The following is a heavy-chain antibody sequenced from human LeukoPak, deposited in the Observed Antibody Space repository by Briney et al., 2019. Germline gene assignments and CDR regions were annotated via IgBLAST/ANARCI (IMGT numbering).Heavy chain of an antibody. CDR3: ARGLYDYGDYEGAGPVFLDP. CDR1: GYTFTGYY. CDR2: INPNSGGT. J-gene: IGHJ5*02. V-gene: IGHV1-2*04. D-gene: IGHD4-17*01. Sequence: ASVKVSCKASGYTFTGYYMHWVRQAPGQGLEWMGWINPNSGGTNYAQKFQGWVTMTRDTSISTAYMELSRLRSDDTAVYHCARGLYDYGDYEGAGPVFLDPWGQGTLVTVSS.